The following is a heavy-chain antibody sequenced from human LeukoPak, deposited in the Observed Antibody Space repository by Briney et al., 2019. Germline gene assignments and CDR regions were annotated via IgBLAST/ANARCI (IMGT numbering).Heavy chain of an antibody. CDR2: ISGSGGST. J-gene: IGHJ4*02. D-gene: IGHD5-24*01. Sequence: GGSLRLSCAASGFTFSSYAMSWVRQAPGKGLEWVSAISGSGGSTYYADSVKGRFTISRDNSKNTLYLQLNSLRAEDTAVYYCARDRGWLQSDYWGQGTLVSVSS. CDR3: ARDRGWLQSDY. V-gene: IGHV3-23*01. CDR1: GFTFSSYA.